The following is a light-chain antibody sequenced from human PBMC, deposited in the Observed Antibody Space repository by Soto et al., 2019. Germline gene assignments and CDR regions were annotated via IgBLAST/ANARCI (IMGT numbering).Light chain of an antibody. J-gene: IGKJ4*01. CDR3: EQANSFPLT. CDR2: AAA. V-gene: IGKV1-12*01. Sequence: DIQMTQSPSSVSASVGDRVTITCRASQRISSWLAWYQQKPGKAPKLLIYAAAILQSWVPSRFSGSGSGTDFTLTISSLQPEDFATYYCEQANSFPLTFGGGTQVEIK. CDR1: QRISSW.